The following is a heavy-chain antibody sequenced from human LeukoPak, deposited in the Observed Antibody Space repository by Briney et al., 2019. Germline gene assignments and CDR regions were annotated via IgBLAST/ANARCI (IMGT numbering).Heavy chain of an antibody. J-gene: IGHJ4*02. V-gene: IGHV4-34*01. CDR2: INHSGST. CDR3: ARDQVYSSSSDYYFDY. D-gene: IGHD6-6*01. CDR1: GGSFSGYY. Sequence: PSETLSLTYAVYGGSFSGYYWSWIRQPPGKGLEWIGEINHSGSTNYNPSLKSRVTISVDTSKNQFSLKLSSVTAADTAVYYCARDQVYSSSSDYYFDYWGQGTLVTVSS.